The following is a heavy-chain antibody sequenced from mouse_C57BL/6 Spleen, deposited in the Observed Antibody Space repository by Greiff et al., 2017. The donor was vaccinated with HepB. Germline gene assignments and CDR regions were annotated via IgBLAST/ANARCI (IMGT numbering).Heavy chain of an antibody. CDR1: GFTFSSYA. J-gene: IGHJ2*01. D-gene: IGHD2-13*01. V-gene: IGHV5-4*01. CDR2: ISYGGSYT. CDR3: ARDDSLWDY. Sequence: EVKLMESGGGLVKPGGSLKLSCAASGFTFSSYAMSWVRQTPEKRLEWVATISYGGSYTYYPDNVKGRFTISRDNAKNNLYLQMSHLKSEDTAMYYCARDDSLWDYWGQGTTLTVSS.